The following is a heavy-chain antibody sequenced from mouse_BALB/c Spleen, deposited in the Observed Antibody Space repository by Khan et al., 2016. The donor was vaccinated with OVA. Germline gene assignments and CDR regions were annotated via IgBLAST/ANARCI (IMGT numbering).Heavy chain of an antibody. CDR3: AREGLLGVAMDY. Sequence: QVQLKESGPELVKPGALVKISCKVSGYTFTAYDINWVKQRPGQGLEWIGWIYPGDGRTEDNENFKGKDTLTEDPSSNTAAIQPSGLTSEKSAVYFCAREGLLGVAMDYWGQGTSVSVSS. V-gene: IGHV1S56*01. J-gene: IGHJ4*01. CDR2: IYPGDGRT. D-gene: IGHD1-1*01. CDR1: GYTFTAYD.